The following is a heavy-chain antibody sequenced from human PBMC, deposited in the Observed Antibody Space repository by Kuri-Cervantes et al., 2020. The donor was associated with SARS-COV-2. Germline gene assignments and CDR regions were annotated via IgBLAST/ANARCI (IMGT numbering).Heavy chain of an antibody. J-gene: IGHJ6*03. CDR2: IYWNEDK. V-gene: IGHV2-5*01. CDR3: ARTTPQMKTYYYYMDV. D-gene: IGHD4-11*01. CDR1: GFSLSTSGVG. Sequence: SGPTLVKPTQTLTLTCTFSGFSLSTSGVGVGWIRQPPGKALEWLALIYWNEDKRYSPSLKSRLTITKDTSKNQVVLTMTNMDPVDTATYYCARTTPQMKTYYYYMDVWGKGTTVTVSS.